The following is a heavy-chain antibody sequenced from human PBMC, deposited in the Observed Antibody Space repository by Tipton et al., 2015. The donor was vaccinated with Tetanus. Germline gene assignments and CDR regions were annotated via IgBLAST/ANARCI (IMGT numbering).Heavy chain of an antibody. J-gene: IGHJ4*02. CDR2: IYTGGST. Sequence: TWVRQHPGKGLEWVAVIYTGGSTYYADSVRGRFTISRDNSRDTLFLQMTSLRVDDTAVYYCVSSPRFRTGRFEGGGQGTHVTVSS. V-gene: IGHV3-53*01. CDR3: VSSPRFRTGRFEG. D-gene: IGHD3-3*01.